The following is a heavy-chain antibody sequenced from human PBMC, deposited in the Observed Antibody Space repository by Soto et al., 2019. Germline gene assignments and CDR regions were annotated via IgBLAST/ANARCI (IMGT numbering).Heavy chain of an antibody. J-gene: IGHJ1*01. CDR1: GYTFTGYY. CDR2: IVPIYRTA. D-gene: IGHD2-15*01. Sequence: ASVKVSCKASGYTFTGYYMHWVRQAPGQGLEWVGGIVPIYRTADYAQKFQGRVTLIADESTNTAYLELSSLRSEDTAVYYCARGSRDCSGGTCFPLPTAEYFRHWGQGTLVTVSS. CDR3: ARGSRDCSGGTCFPLPTAEYFRH. V-gene: IGHV1-69*13.